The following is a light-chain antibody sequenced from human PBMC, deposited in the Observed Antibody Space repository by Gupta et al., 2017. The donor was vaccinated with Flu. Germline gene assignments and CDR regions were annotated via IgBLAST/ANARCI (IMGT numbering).Light chain of an antibody. CDR3: CSYAGTYTWV. CDR2: DVT. V-gene: IGLV2-11*01. CDR1: SSGDGGFDY. J-gene: IGLJ3*02. Sequence: QSDLTKPRSVSGSPGQSVTISCTGTSSGDGGFDYVSWYQKHPGKAPKLMIYDVTKRPSGVPDRFSASKSGNTASLLISGLLPEDEADYFCCSYAGTYTWVFGGGTKLTVL.